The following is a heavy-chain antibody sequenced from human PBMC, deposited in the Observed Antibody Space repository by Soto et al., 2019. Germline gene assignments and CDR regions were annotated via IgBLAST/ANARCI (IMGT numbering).Heavy chain of an antibody. CDR3: ARDRPYSSSKGGYYYGMDV. CDR2: IYHSGTT. D-gene: IGHD6-13*01. Sequence: QLQLQESGSGLVKPSQTLSLTCAVSGGSISSGGYSWSWIRQPPGKGLEWIGYIYHSGTTYYNPSLKSRVTISVDRSKNQFSLKLSSVTAADTAVYYCARDRPYSSSKGGYYYGMDVWGQGTTVTVSS. CDR1: GGSISSGGYS. J-gene: IGHJ6*02. V-gene: IGHV4-30-2*01.